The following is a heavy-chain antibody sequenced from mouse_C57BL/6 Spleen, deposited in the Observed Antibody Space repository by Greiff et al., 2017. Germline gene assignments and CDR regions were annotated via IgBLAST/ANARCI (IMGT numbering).Heavy chain of an antibody. Sequence: VQLQQSGAELVRPGASVTLSCKASGYTFTDYEMHWVKQTPVHGLEWIGAIDPKTGGTAYNEKFKGKAILTADKSSSTAYMELRSLTSEDSAVYYCTRSGQLTYFDYWGQGTTLTVSS. J-gene: IGHJ2*01. CDR2: IDPKTGGT. CDR1: GYTFTDYE. V-gene: IGHV1-15*01. D-gene: IGHD3-2*02. CDR3: TRSGQLTYFDY.